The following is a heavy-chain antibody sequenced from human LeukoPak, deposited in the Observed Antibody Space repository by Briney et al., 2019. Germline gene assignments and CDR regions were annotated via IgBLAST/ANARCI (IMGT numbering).Heavy chain of an antibody. D-gene: IGHD6-19*01. Sequence: GGSLRLSCAASGFTVSSNYMSWVRQSPGKGLEWVSVIYSGGSTYYADSVKGRFTISRDNFKNTLYLQMNSLRAEDTAMYYCASGAVAGIPYYYYYMDVWGKGTTVTISS. CDR3: ASGAVAGIPYYYYYMDV. CDR2: IYSGGST. J-gene: IGHJ6*03. CDR1: GFTVSSNY. V-gene: IGHV3-53*01.